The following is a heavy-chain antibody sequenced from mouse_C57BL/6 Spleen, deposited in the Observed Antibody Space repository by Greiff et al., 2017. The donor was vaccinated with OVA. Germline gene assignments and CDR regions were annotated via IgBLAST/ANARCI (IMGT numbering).Heavy chain of an antibody. D-gene: IGHD1-1*01. J-gene: IGHJ1*03. CDR3: APITTVVDRYFDV. Sequence: VQLQQSVAELVRPGASVKLSCTASGFNIKNTYMHWVKQRPEQGLEWIGRIDPANGNTKYAPKFQGKATITADTSSNTAYLQLSSLTSEDTAIYFCAPITTVVDRYFDVWGTGTTVTVSS. V-gene: IGHV14-3*01. CDR1: GFNIKNTY. CDR2: IDPANGNT.